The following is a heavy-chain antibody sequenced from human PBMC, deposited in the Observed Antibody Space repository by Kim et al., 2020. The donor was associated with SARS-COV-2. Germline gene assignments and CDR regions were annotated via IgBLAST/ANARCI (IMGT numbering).Heavy chain of an antibody. J-gene: IGHJ2*01. D-gene: IGHD6-19*01. V-gene: IGHV4-34*01. CDR1: GGSFSGYY. Sequence: SETLSLTCAVYGGSFSGYYWSWIRQPPGKGLEWIGEINHSGSTNYNPSLKSRVTISVDTSKNQFSLKLSSVTAADTAVYYCARNPKKGDSSGWYLSRSWYFDLWGRGTLVTVSS. CDR2: INHSGST. CDR3: ARNPKKGDSSGWYLSRSWYFDL.